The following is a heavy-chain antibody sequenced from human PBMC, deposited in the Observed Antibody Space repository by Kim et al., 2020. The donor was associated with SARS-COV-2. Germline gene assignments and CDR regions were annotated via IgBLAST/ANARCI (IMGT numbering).Heavy chain of an antibody. V-gene: IGHV4-59*01. J-gene: IGHJ4*02. CDR2: SN. D-gene: IGHD1-26*01. CDR3: ARDRGRGGIDY. Sequence: SNNYHPSRRRRDTISGDTSKNQFALKLSSGTAADTAVYYCARDRGRGGIDYWGQGTLVTVSS.